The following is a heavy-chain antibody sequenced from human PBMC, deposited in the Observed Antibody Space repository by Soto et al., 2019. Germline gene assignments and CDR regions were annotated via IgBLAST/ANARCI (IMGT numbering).Heavy chain of an antibody. CDR3: ARHGGSHYLSRGYHYALEY. J-gene: IGHJ4*02. Sequence: PGESLKISCQCSGDSFTNYWISLLRQMPGKGLEWMGRIDPSDSYTNYSPSFQGHVSFSADKSINTTYLHFRSLRASDTAVYYCARHGGSHYLSRGYHYALEYWGQGTPLTVSS. CDR1: GDSFTNYW. CDR2: IDPSDSYT. D-gene: IGHD3-22*01. V-gene: IGHV5-10-1*01.